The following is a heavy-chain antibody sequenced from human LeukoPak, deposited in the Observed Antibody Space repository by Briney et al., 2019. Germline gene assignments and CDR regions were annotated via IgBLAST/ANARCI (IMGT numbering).Heavy chain of an antibody. CDR1: GGTFSSYA. CDR3: ARVAPYCSSTSCYFNY. J-gene: IGHJ4*02. D-gene: IGHD2-2*01. V-gene: IGHV1-69*06. Sequence: SVKVSCKASGGTFSSYAISWVRQAPGQGLEWMGGIIPIFGTANYAQKFQGRVTITADKSTSTAYMELSSLKSEDTAVYYCARVAPYCSSTSCYFNYWGQGTLVTVSS. CDR2: IIPIFGTA.